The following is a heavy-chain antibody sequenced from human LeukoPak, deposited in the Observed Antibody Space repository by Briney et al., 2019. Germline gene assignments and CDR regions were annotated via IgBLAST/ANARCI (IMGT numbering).Heavy chain of an antibody. V-gene: IGHV4-39*07. CDR2: IYYSGST. D-gene: IGHD3-22*01. CDR1: GGSISSSSYY. CDR3: ARDQDSSGYATTAYAFDI. Sequence: PSETLSLTCTVSGGSISSSSYYWGWIRQPPGKGLEWIGSIYYSGSTYYNPSLKSRVTISVDTSKNQFSLKLSSVTAADTAVYYCARDQDSSGYATTAYAFDIWGQGTMVTVSS. J-gene: IGHJ3*02.